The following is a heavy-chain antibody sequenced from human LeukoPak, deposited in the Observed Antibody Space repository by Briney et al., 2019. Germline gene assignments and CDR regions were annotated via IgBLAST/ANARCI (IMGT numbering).Heavy chain of an antibody. CDR1: GGSISSFH. CDR2: FYNTEST. CDR3: ARDGGRSTGGIDY. Sequence: NTSETLSLTCSVSGGSISSFHWTWIRQPAGKGLEWIGHFYNTESTSYNPSLKSRLTMSADTSKNQLSLNLSSVTAADTAVYYCARDGGRSTGGIDYWGQGILVTVSS. J-gene: IGHJ4*02. V-gene: IGHV4-4*07. D-gene: IGHD3-16*01.